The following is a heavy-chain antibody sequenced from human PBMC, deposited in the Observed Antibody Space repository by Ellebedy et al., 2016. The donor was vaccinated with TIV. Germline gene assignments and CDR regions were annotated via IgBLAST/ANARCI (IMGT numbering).Heavy chain of an antibody. V-gene: IGHV3-49*03. D-gene: IGHD7-27*01. J-gene: IGHJ6*02. CDR1: GFNFGDYA. Sequence: GGSLRLSXTASGFNFGDYAVNWFRQAPGKGLEWVGFIRSKTYGGTTEYAASVTGRLIISRDDSKRTAYLQMNSLKTEDTAVYYCNRVPDLTGTYFHFGMDVWGRGTTVTVS. CDR3: NRVPDLTGTYFHFGMDV. CDR2: IRSKTYGGTT.